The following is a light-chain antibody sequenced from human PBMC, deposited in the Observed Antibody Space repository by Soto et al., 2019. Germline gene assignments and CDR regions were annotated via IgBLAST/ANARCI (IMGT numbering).Light chain of an antibody. CDR3: QQRSNWLRYT. CDR2: DAS. J-gene: IGKJ2*01. V-gene: IGKV3-11*01. CDR1: QSVSSY. Sequence: EIVLTQSPATLSLSPGERATLSCRASQSVSSYLAWYQQKPGQAPRLLIYDASNRATGIPARFSGSGSGTDFPLTISSLEPEDFAVYYCQQRSNWLRYTFGQGTKLEIK.